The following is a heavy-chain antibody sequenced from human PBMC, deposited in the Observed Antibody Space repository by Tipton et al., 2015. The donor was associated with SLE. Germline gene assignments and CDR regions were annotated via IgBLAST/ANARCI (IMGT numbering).Heavy chain of an antibody. CDR3: VRVEGAYDQYYFDS. Sequence: TLSLTCAVYGGSFSGYYWSWIRQPPGKGLEWIGEINHSGSTNYNPSLKSRVTMSVDTSKNQFSLKLSSVTAADTAVYYCVRVEGAYDQYYFDSWGQGTLVTVSS. J-gene: IGHJ4*02. CDR2: INHSGST. D-gene: IGHD5-12*01. V-gene: IGHV4-34*01. CDR1: GGSFSGYY.